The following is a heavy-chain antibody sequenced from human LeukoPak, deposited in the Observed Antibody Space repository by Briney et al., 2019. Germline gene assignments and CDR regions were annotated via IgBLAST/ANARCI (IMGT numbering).Heavy chain of an antibody. J-gene: IGHJ4*02. CDR2: INPTGGST. D-gene: IGHD6-6*01. CDR1: GYTFPSYF. CDR3: ARTAARRFDY. V-gene: IGHV1-46*01. Sequence: ASVKVSCKTSGYTFPSYFMHWVRQAPGQGLEWMGIINPTGGSTTYAQKFQGRVTMTRDTSTSTVYMELSSLRSDDTAVYYCARTAARRFDYWGQGTLVTVSS.